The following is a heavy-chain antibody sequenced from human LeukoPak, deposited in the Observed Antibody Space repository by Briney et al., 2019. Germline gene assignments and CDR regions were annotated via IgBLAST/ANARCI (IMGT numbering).Heavy chain of an antibody. V-gene: IGHV3-13*01. Sequence: GGSLRLSCAASGFTLSSYDMHWVRQATGKGLEWVSAVGTAGDTYYPGSVKGRFTISRENAKNSLYLQMNSLRAGDTAVYYCARGGYDSSGYYSNFDYWGQGTLVTVSS. CDR3: ARGGYDSSGYYSNFDY. CDR1: GFTLSSYD. J-gene: IGHJ4*02. CDR2: VGTAGDT. D-gene: IGHD3-22*01.